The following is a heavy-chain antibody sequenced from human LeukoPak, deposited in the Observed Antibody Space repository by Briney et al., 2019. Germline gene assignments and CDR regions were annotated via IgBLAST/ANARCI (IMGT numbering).Heavy chain of an antibody. CDR1: RYTFTGYY. J-gene: IGHJ4*02. V-gene: IGHV1-2*02. CDR3: ARGYYDSSGYYARDY. CDR2: INPNSGGT. D-gene: IGHD3-22*01. Sequence: ASVKVSCKASRYTFTGYYMHWVRQAPGQGLEWMGWINPNSGGTNYAQKFQGRVTMTRDTSISTAYMELSRLRSDDTAVYYYARGYYDSSGYYARDYWGQGTLVTVSS.